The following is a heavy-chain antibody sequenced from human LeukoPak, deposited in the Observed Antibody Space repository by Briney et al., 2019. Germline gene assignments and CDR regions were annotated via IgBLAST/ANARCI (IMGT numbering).Heavy chain of an antibody. J-gene: IGHJ4*02. CDR2: ISGSGGST. CDR3: ARRAGAYSHPYDY. V-gene: IGHV3-23*01. D-gene: IGHD4/OR15-4a*01. CDR1: GFTFSSYA. Sequence: GGSLRLSCAASGFTFSSYAMSWVRQAPGKGLEWVSAISGSGGSTYYADSVKGRFTISRDNSKDTLYLQMNSLRAEDTAVYYCARRAGAYSHPYDYWGQGTLVTVSS.